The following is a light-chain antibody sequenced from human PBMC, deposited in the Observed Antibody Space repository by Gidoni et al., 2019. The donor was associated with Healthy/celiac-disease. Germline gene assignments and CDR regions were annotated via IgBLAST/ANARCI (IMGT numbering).Light chain of an antibody. CDR3: QQYNSYSPFT. CDR1: QSISSW. CDR2: DAA. J-gene: IGKJ3*01. V-gene: IGKV1-5*01. Sequence: DLQLTPSPTTLSASVGDRVTITCRASQSISSWLAWYQQKPGKATKHLIYDAASWESGVPSRFSGSGSGTEFTLPISSLQPDDFATNYCQQYNSYSPFTFGPGTKVDIK.